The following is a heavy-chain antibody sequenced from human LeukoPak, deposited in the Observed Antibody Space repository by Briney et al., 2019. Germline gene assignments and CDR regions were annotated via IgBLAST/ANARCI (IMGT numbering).Heavy chain of an antibody. D-gene: IGHD3-22*01. V-gene: IGHV4-59*08. J-gene: IGHJ5*02. CDR3: ARQESDSSGYSWFDP. CDR2: IYYSGNT. Sequence: SETLSLTCTVSGGSISSYHWSWIRQPPGKGLEWIGYIYYSGNTNYNPSLKSRVTISVDTSKNQFSLKLSSVTAADTAVYYCARQESDSSGYSWFDPWGQGTLVTVSS. CDR1: GGSISSYH.